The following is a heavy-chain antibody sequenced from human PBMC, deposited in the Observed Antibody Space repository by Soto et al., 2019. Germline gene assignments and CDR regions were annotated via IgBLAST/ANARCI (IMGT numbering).Heavy chain of an antibody. CDR3: ARNLPNFDKSFDY. Sequence: ASVKVSCKASGYTFTGYYMHWVRQAPGQGLEWMGWINPNSGGTNYAQKFQGWVTMTRDTSISTAYMELSRLRSEDTAVYSCARNLPNFDKSFDYWGQGILVTVSS. V-gene: IGHV1-2*04. D-gene: IGHD3-9*01. J-gene: IGHJ4*02. CDR2: INPNSGGT. CDR1: GYTFTGYY.